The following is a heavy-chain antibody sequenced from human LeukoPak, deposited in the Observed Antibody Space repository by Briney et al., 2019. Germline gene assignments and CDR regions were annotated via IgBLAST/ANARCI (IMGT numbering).Heavy chain of an antibody. CDR3: ARDLKGTHYCGSGSIDHGMDV. V-gene: IGHV3-11*01. D-gene: IGHD3-10*01. CDR1: GFTFSDYY. Sequence: PGGSLRLSCAASGFTFSDYYMSWIRQAPGKGLEWVSYISSSGSTIYYADSVKGRFTISRDNVKNSLYLQMNSLRAEDTAVYYCARDLKGTHYCGSGSIDHGMDVWGQGTTVTVSS. CDR2: ISSSGSTI. J-gene: IGHJ6*02.